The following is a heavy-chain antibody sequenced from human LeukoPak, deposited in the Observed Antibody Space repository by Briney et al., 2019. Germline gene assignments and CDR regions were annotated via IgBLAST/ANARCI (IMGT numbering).Heavy chain of an antibody. D-gene: IGHD3-9*01. V-gene: IGHV4-34*09. CDR1: GGSFSGYY. J-gene: IGHJ4*02. CDR3: ARGIGYFDWLLGGPFFDY. CDR2: INHSGST. Sequence: SETLSLTCAVYGGSFSGYYWSWIRQPPGKGLEWIGEINHSGSTNYNPSLKSRVTISVDTSKNQFSLKLSSVTAADTAVYYCARGIGYFDWLLGGPFFDYWGQGTLVTVSS.